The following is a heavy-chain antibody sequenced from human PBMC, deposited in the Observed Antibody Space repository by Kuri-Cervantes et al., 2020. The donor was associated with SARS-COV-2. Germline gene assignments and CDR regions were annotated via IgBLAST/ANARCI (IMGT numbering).Heavy chain of an antibody. J-gene: IGHJ2*01. CDR3: ARDPGGGIAARPFIGWYFDL. CDR1: GGSISSYY. V-gene: IGHV4-59*01. D-gene: IGHD6-6*01. CDR2: IYYSGST. Sequence: SETLSLTCTVSGGSISSYYWSWIRQPPGKGLEWIGYIYYSGSTNYNPSLKSRVTISVDTSKNQFSLKLSSVTAAATAGYYCARDPGGGIAARPFIGWYFDLWGRGTLVTVSS.